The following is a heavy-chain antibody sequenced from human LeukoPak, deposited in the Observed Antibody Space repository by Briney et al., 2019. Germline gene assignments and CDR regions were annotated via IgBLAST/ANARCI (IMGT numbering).Heavy chain of an antibody. V-gene: IGHV1-2*06. CDR1: GYTFTGYY. CDR2: INPNSGGT. CDR3: ARGGPYEYVWGSYRPFDY. J-gene: IGHJ4*02. Sequence: ASVKVSCKASGYTFTGYYMHWVRQAPGQGLEWMGRINPNSGGTNYAQKFQGRATMTRDTSISTAYMELSRLRSDDTAVFYCARGGPYEYVWGSYRPFDYWGQGTLVTVSS. D-gene: IGHD3-16*02.